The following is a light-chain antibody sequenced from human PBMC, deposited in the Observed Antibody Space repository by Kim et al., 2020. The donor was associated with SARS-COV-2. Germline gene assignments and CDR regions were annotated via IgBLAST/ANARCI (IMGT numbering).Light chain of an antibody. J-gene: IGKJ1*01. CDR3: QQYNSYSWT. CDR1: RNISSS. Sequence: DIQMTQSPSSLSASVGDRVTITCQASRNISSSLNWYQQRPGKAPKLLIYAASSLQSGVQSRFSGSGSGTEFTLTISSLQPDDFATYYCQQYNSYSWTFGQGTKVDIK. V-gene: IGKV1-39*01. CDR2: AAS.